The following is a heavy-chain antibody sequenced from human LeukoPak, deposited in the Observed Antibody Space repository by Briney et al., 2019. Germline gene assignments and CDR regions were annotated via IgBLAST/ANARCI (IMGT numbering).Heavy chain of an antibody. V-gene: IGHV4-59*08. D-gene: IGHD3-3*01. J-gene: IGHJ6*02. CDR2: FYYSGST. CDR1: GGSISTYY. CDR3: ARHYTILKYAMDV. Sequence: SETLSLTCTVSGGSISTYYWSWIRQPPGRGLEWIGYFYYSGSTEYNPSLRSRVTISVDTSKNQFSLKLSSVTAADTAVYYCARHYTILKYAMDVWGQGTTVTVPS.